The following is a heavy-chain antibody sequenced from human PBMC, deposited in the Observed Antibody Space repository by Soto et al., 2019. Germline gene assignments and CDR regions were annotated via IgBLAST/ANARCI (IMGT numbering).Heavy chain of an antibody. CDR3: VKGGSRGRYYYYYGQDV. CDR2: FDPEHGEA. CDR1: GYTVNDLS. V-gene: IGHV1-24*01. D-gene: IGHD1-26*01. J-gene: IGHJ6*02. Sequence: ASVKVSCKVLGYTVNDLSIHWVRQAPGKGLEWVGGFDPEHGEAVYAQKFQGRVTMTEETSTDTAYMELSNLRSEDTAVYYCVKGGSRGRYYYYYGQDVWGQGTTVNVSS.